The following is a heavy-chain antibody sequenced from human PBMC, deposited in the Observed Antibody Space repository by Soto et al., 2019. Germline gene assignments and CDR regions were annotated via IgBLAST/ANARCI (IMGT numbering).Heavy chain of an antibody. CDR1: GFTVSSNY. V-gene: IGHV3-64*01. J-gene: IGHJ4*02. CDR2: ISSNGGST. Sequence: EVQLVESGGGLVQPGGSLRLSCAASGFTVSSNYMTWVRQAPGKGLEYVSAISSNGGSTYYANSVKGRFTISRDNSKNTLSIQMGSLRAEDMAVYYCARGFGWLDYWGQGTLVTVSS. CDR3: ARGFGWLDY. D-gene: IGHD6-19*01.